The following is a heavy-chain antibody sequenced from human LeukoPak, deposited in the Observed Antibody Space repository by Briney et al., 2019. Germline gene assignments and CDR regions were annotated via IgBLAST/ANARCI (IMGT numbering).Heavy chain of an antibody. CDR3: ALRYCSSTSCYKPHWFDP. CDR2: IIPILGIA. CDR1: GYTFTSYY. D-gene: IGHD2-2*02. J-gene: IGHJ5*02. Sequence: ASVKVSCKASGYTFTSYYMHWVRQAPGQGLEWMGRIIPILGIANYAQKFQGRVTITADKSTSTAYMELSSLRSEDTAVYYCALRYCSSTSCYKPHWFDPWGQGTLVTVSS. V-gene: IGHV1-69*02.